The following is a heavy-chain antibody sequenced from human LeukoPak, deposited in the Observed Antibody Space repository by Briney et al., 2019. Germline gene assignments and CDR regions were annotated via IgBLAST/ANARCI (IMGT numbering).Heavy chain of an antibody. CDR2: IYTSGSS. Sequence: SETLSLTCTVSGVSISSYYWSWIRQSAGKRLEWIGRIYTSGSSNYNPSLKSRVTMSVDTSKNQFSLKLSSVTAADTAVYYCAREGKLQAYAFDIWGQGTMVTVSS. CDR1: GVSISSYY. J-gene: IGHJ3*02. D-gene: IGHD5-24*01. CDR3: AREGKLQAYAFDI. V-gene: IGHV4-4*07.